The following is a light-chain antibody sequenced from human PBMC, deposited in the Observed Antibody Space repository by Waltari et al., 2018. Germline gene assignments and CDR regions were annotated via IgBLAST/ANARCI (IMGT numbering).Light chain of an antibody. CDR1: SSDVGAYNY. V-gene: IGLV2-8*01. Sequence: QSALTQPPSASGSPGQSVTISCTGTSSDVGAYNYVSWYQQHPGKAPKLRIGEVTKRPSGVPDRLSSSKSGNTASLTVSGLQAEDEADYYGSSFAGTNQGAFGGGTKLTVL. J-gene: IGLJ2*01. CDR3: SSFAGTNQGA. CDR2: EVT.